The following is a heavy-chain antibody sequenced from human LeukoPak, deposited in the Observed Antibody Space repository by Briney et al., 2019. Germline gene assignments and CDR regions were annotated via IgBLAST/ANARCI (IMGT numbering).Heavy chain of an antibody. CDR1: GFTFSRYA. CDR3: ARWGYDSSSYAFDI. V-gene: IGHV3-64*01. CDR2: ISSNGGST. J-gene: IGHJ3*02. Sequence: GGSLRLSCAASGFTFSRYAMHWVRQAPGKGLEYVSAISSNGGSTYYANPVKGRFTVSRDNSKNTLYLQMGGLRAEDMAVYYCARWGYDSSSYAFDIWGQGTMVTVSS. D-gene: IGHD3-22*01.